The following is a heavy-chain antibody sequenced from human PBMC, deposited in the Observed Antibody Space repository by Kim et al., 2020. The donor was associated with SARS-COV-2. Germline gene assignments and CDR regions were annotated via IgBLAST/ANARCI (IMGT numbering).Heavy chain of an antibody. Sequence: PSFQGQVTISADKSISTAYLQWSSLKASDTAMYYCARHRNIAAAHYGMDVWGQGTTVTVSS. V-gene: IGHV5-51*01. J-gene: IGHJ6*02. D-gene: IGHD6-13*01. CDR3: ARHRNIAAAHYGMDV.